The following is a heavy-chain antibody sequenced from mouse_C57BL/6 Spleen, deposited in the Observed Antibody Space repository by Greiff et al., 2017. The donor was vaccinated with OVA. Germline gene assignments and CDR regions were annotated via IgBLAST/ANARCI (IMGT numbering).Heavy chain of an antibody. CDR1: GYTFTDYN. CDR3: ARWGTPGEDY. Sequence: VQLKQSGPELVKPGASVKMSCKASGYTFTDYNMHWVKQSHGKSLEWIGYINPNNGGTSYNQKFKGKATLTVNKSSSTAYMELRSLTSEDSAVYYCARWGTPGEDYWGQGTTLTVSS. CDR2: INPNNGGT. V-gene: IGHV1-22*01. J-gene: IGHJ2*01. D-gene: IGHD3-3*01.